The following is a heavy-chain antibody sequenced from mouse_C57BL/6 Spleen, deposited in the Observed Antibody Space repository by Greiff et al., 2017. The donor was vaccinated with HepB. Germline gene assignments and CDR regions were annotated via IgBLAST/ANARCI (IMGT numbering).Heavy chain of an antibody. CDR2: IYPGDGDT. Sequence: VQLQQSGTELVKPGASVKISCKASGYAFSSYWMNWVKQRPGKGLEWIGQIYPGDGDTNYKGKFKGKATLTADKSYSTAYMQLSSLTSDDSAVYFCARYYYGIYYAMDYWGQGTSVTVSS. CDR1: GYAFSSYW. V-gene: IGHV1-80*01. D-gene: IGHD1-1*01. CDR3: ARYYYGIYYAMDY. J-gene: IGHJ4*01.